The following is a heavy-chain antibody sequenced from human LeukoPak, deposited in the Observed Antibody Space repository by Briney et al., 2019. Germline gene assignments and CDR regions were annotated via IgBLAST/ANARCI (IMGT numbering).Heavy chain of an antibody. CDR1: GYTFTGYY. V-gene: IGHV1-2*02. D-gene: IGHD2-15*01. CDR3: ARENCSGGSCSVAFDI. J-gene: IGHJ3*02. CDR2: INPNSGGT. Sequence: ASVKVSCKASGYTFTGYYMHWVRQAPGQGLEWMGWINPNSGGTNYAQKFQGRVTVTRDTSISTAYMELSRLRSDDTAVYYCARENCSGGSCSVAFDIWGQGTMVTVSS.